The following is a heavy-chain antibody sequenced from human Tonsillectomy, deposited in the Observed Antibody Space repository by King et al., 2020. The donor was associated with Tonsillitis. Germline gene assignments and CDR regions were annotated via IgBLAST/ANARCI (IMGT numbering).Heavy chain of an antibody. J-gene: IGHJ4*02. CDR2: INSDGSST. D-gene: IGHD3-22*01. Sequence: VQLVESGGGLVQPGGSLRLSCAASGFTFSSYWMHWVRQAPGKGLVWVSRINSDGSSTSYADSVKGRATISRDNAKNTLYLQMNSLRAEDTAVYYCTRVHYYDDNDKDIDYWGQGTLVTVSS. CDR3: TRVHYYDDNDKDIDY. V-gene: IGHV3-74*01. CDR1: GFTFSSYW.